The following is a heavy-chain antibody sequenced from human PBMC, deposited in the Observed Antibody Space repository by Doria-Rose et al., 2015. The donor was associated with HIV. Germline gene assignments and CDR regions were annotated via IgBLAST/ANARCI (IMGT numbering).Heavy chain of an antibody. CDR1: GVSLSSPGMG. CDR2: IFSDDER. V-gene: IGHV2-26*01. D-gene: IGHD6-13*01. CDR3: ARIKSSRWYHKYYFDF. J-gene: IGHJ4*02. Sequence: QESGPVPVKPTETLTLTCTVSGVSLSSPGMGVSWIRQPPGKALEWLANIFSDDERSYKPSLKSRLSFSRGTSKSQVVLTMTDMDPVDTATYYCARIKSSRWYHKYYFDFWGQGTLVIVSA.